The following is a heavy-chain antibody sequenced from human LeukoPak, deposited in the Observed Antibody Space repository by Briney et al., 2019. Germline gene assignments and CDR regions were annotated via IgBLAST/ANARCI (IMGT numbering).Heavy chain of an antibody. Sequence: GGSLRLSCAASGITFSRHAMHWVRQAPGKGLEWMAYIRSDGSREYYADSVKGRFTVSRDISKNTLYLQLNSLRAEDTALYYCASGGVIGTYYFDSWGQGTLVTVSS. J-gene: IGHJ4*02. CDR1: GITFSRHA. D-gene: IGHD2/OR15-2a*01. V-gene: IGHV3-30*02. CDR3: ASGGVIGTYYFDS. CDR2: IRSDGSRE.